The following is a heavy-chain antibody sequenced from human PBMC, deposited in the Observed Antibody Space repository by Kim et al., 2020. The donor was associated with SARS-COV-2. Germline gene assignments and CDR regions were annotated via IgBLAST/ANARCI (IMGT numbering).Heavy chain of an antibody. V-gene: IGHV3-7*01. Sequence: GGSLRLSCAASGFTFSSYWMAWVRQAPGKGLEWVANIKEDGSEKYYVASVRGRFTFSRDNAKNSLYLQMNSLRVEDTAVYYCVRDCGGDCYTYWGQGTLVTVSS. J-gene: IGHJ4*02. CDR3: VRDCGGDCYTY. CDR1: GFTFSSYW. D-gene: IGHD2-21*01. CDR2: IKEDGSEK.